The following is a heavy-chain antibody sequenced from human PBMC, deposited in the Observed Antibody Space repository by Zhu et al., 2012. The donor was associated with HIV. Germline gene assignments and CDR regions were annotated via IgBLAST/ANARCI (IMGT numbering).Heavy chain of an antibody. CDR1: VAPSVVTS. J-gene: IGHJ4*02. CDR3: ARGRFVSGWYPSFDY. CDR2: IYYSGTT. Sequence: QVQLQESGPGLLKPSETLSLKKPALSLVAPSVVTSGPGSGSPPGKGLEWIGYIYYSGTTNYNPSLKSRLTISVETSKNQFSLKLRSVTAADTAVYYCARGRFVSGWYPSFDYWGQGTLVTVSS. V-gene: IGHV4-59*11. D-gene: IGHD6-13*01.